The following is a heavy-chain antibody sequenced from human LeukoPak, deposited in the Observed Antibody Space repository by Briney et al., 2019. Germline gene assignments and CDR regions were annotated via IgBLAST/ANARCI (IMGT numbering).Heavy chain of an antibody. Sequence: GASVKVSCKASGGTFSNDAISWVRQAPGQGLEWMGRIIPNLGMALYAQKFKGRVTITADKSPSTAYMELSSLTSEDTAVYFCARDLVCTMNCKGSWGQGTLVTVS. J-gene: IGHJ5*02. CDR2: IIPNLGMA. V-gene: IGHV1-69*04. CDR3: ARDLVCTMNCKGS. D-gene: IGHD2-2*01. CDR1: GGTFSNDA.